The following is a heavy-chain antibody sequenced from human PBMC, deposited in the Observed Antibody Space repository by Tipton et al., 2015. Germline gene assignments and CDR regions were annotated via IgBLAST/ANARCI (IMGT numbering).Heavy chain of an antibody. Sequence: TLSLTCTVSGGSISSYYWSWIRQSPGKGLEWIGYISYSGSTHYNPSLKRRVTISLDTSKNQFSLTLNSVTAADTAVYYCARDLAAPTTDAFDIWGQGTFVTVSS. J-gene: IGHJ3*02. CDR1: GGSISSYY. V-gene: IGHV4-59*01. D-gene: IGHD2-15*01. CDR2: ISYSGST. CDR3: ARDLAAPTTDAFDI.